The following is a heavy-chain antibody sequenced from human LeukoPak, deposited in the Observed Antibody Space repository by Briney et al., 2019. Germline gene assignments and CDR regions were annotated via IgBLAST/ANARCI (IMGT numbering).Heavy chain of an antibody. CDR2: INSDGSST. J-gene: IGHJ6*02. D-gene: IGHD3-10*01. CDR3: AKYSSGLWFGELLNYYYYGMDV. CDR1: GFTFSIYW. V-gene: IGHV3-74*01. Sequence: QPGGSPRLSCAASGFTFSIYWMHWVRQAPGKGLVWVSRINSDGSSTSYADSVKGRFTISRDNSKNTLYLQMNSLRAEDTSVYYSAKYSSGLWFGELLNYYYYGMDVWGQGTTVTVSS.